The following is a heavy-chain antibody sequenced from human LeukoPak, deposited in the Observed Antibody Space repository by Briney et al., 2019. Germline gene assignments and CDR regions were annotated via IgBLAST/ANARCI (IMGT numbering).Heavy chain of an antibody. D-gene: IGHD2-15*01. Sequence: KPSETLSLTCTVSGGSISSYYWNWIRQPAGKGLEWIGRIYTSGSTNYNPSLKSRVTMSVDTSKNQFSLKLSSVTAEDTAVYYCAKDLATVVVVAAFFYWGQGTLVTVSP. V-gene: IGHV4-4*07. CDR2: IYTSGST. CDR3: AKDLATVVVVAAFFY. J-gene: IGHJ4*02. CDR1: GGSISSYY.